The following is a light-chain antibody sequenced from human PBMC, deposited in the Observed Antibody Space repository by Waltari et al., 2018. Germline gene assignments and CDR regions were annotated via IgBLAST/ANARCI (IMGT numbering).Light chain of an antibody. V-gene: IGKV4-1*01. CDR1: RSVLYSSNTNNY. J-gene: IGKJ1*01. CDR3: HQYYDTPQT. CDR2: WAS. Sequence: DIVMTQSPDSLALSLGERATLTCMSSRSVLYSSNTNNYLAWYQQKPRQPPKLLISWASTRESGVPDRFSGSGSGTDFTLTISSLQAEDVAVYYCHQYYDTPQTFGQGTKVEIK.